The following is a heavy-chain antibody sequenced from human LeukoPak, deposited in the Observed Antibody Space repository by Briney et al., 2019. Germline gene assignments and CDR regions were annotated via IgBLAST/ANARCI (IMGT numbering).Heavy chain of an antibody. Sequence: GGSLRLSCAASGFTFSNYWMIWVRQAPGQGLEWVANIKQDGSDKSYVDSVKGRFTISRDNAKNSLYLQMNSLRVEGTAVYYCARARTSGDEALAGNYWGQGTLVTVSS. D-gene: IGHD6-19*01. CDR3: ARARTSGDEALAGNY. J-gene: IGHJ4*02. CDR1: GFTFSNYW. V-gene: IGHV3-7*01. CDR2: IKQDGSDK.